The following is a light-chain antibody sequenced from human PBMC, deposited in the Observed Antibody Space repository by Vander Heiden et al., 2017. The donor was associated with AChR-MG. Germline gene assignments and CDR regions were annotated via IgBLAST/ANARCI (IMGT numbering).Light chain of an antibody. CDR1: QSLLHSNGYNY. CDR2: LGS. J-gene: IGKJ1*01. Sequence: EIVLTQSPLSLPVTPGEPASISCRSSQSLLHSNGYNYLDWYLQKPGQSPQLLIYLGSNRASGVPDRFSGSESGIDYTLKISRVEAEDVGVYYCRQALQTPRTFGQGTKVEIK. V-gene: IGKV2-28*01. CDR3: RQALQTPRT.